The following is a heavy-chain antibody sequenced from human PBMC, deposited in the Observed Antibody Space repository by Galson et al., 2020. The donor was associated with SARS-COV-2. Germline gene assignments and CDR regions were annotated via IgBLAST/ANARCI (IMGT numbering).Heavy chain of an antibody. V-gene: IGHV4-61*01. Sequence: SETLSLTCTVSGGSVSSGSYYWSWIRQPPGKGLEWIGYIYYRGSTNYNPSLKSRATISVDTSKTQFSLKLSSVTAADTAVYYCARDHYYGSGSYRGRYYYYYGMDVWGQGTTVTVSS. D-gene: IGHD3-10*01. CDR3: ARDHYYGSGSYRGRYYYYYGMDV. CDR2: IYYRGST. J-gene: IGHJ6*02. CDR1: GGSVSSGSYY.